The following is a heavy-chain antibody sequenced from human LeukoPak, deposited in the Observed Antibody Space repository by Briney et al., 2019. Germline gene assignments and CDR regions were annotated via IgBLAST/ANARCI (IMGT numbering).Heavy chain of an antibody. CDR1: GFTFSSHS. Sequence: SGGSLRLSCAASGFTFSSHSMYWVRQAPGKGLVWVSRVNSDGSDTRYADSVKGRFTISRDNAKNTLYLQMNSLRAEDTALYYCAREGSVSGYCFDIWGQGTTVSVSS. J-gene: IGHJ3*02. CDR3: AREGSVSGYCFDI. V-gene: IGHV3-74*01. CDR2: VNSDGSDT. D-gene: IGHD3-22*01.